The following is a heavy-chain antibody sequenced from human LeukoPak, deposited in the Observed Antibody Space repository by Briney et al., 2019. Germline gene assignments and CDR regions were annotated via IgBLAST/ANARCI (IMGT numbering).Heavy chain of an antibody. V-gene: IGHV3-23*01. CDR3: AKDLLLSSWYASDLDY. Sequence: GGSLRLSCAASGFTFSSYAMSWVRQAPGKGLEWVSAISGSGGSTYYADSVKGRFTISRDNSKNTLYLQMNSLRAEDTAVYYCAKDLLLSSWYASDLDYWGQGTLVTVSS. CDR1: GFTFSSYA. D-gene: IGHD6-13*01. J-gene: IGHJ4*02. CDR2: ISGSGGST.